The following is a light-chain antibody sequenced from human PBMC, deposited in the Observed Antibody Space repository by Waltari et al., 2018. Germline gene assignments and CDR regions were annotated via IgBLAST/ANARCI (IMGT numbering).Light chain of an antibody. J-gene: IGLJ3*02. CDR1: SGHTSNI. CDR3: QTGGHGTWV. V-gene: IGLV4-69*01. CDR2: VNSDGSH. Sequence: QLVLTQSPSASASLGASDRLTCTLDSGHTSNIIAWHQQQPEKGPRYLMKVNSDGSHSKGDEIPDLFSGSGSGAGRYLTISNVQSEDEADYYWQTGGHGTWVFGGGTKLTVL.